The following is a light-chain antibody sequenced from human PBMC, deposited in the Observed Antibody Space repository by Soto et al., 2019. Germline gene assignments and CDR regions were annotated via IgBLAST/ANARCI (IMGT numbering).Light chain of an antibody. Sequence: SVLPQHATVSGSPLLSWPLSSTGTSSDGGGYNDVSWYQHHPGKAPKLMIYDVSNRPSGVSNRFSGSKSANTAALTISGPQADDEADYYGSSSTSSNTPLVGTGTEVTV. CDR3: SSSTSSNTPL. CDR2: DVS. V-gene: IGLV2-14*03. J-gene: IGLJ1*01. CDR1: SSDGGGYND.